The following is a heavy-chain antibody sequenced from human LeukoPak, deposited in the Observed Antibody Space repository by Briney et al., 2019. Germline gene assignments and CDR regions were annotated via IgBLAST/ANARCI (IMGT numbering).Heavy chain of an antibody. CDR2: IYYSGST. V-gene: IGHV4-31*03. J-gene: IGHJ4*02. D-gene: IGHD4-23*01. Sequence: SETLSLTCTVSGGSISSGGYDWSWLRQHPGKGLEWFGYIYYSGSTYYNPSLKSRVTISVDTSKNQFSLKLSSVTAADTAVYYCARLFGGYYDYWGQGTLVTVSS. CDR3: ARLFGGYYDY. CDR1: GGSISSGGYD.